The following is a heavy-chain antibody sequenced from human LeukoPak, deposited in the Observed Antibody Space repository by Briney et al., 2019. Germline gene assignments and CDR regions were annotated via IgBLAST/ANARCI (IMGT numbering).Heavy chain of an antibody. CDR3: ARGKARYCSRTSCYYGY. CDR1: GYTFTGYY. J-gene: IGHJ4*02. V-gene: IGHV1-2*02. CDR2: INPNSGGT. Sequence: GASVKVSCKASGYTFTGYYMHWVRQAPGQGLEWMGWINPNSGGTNYAQKFQGRVTMTRDTSISTAYVELSGLRSDDTAVYYCARGKARYCSRTSCYYGYWGQGTLVTVSS. D-gene: IGHD2-2*01.